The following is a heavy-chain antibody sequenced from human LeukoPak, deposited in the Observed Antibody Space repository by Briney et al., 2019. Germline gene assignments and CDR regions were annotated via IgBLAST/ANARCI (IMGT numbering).Heavy chain of an antibody. V-gene: IGHV3-9*01. CDR3: AKDKHDILTGYTHFDY. D-gene: IGHD3-9*01. Sequence: QTGGSLRLSCAASGFTFDDYAMHWVRQAPGKGLEWVSGISWNSGSIGYADSVKGRFTISRDNAKNSLYLQMNSLRAEDTALYYCAKDKHDILTGYTHFDYWGQGTLVTVSS. CDR1: GFTFDDYA. CDR2: ISWNSGSI. J-gene: IGHJ4*02.